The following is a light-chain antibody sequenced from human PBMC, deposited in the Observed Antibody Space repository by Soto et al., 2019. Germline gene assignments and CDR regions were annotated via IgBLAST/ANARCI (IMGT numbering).Light chain of an antibody. J-gene: IGLJ3*02. Sequence: QSVLTQPPSASGTPGQRVTISCSGSSSNIGTKTVTWYQQLPGTAPKLIIYTNNQRPSGVPDRFSGSKSGTSASLAISGLQSDDEADYYCAAWDDSLNGWVFGVGTKLTVL. CDR3: AAWDDSLNGWV. CDR2: TNN. V-gene: IGLV1-44*01. CDR1: SSNIGTKT.